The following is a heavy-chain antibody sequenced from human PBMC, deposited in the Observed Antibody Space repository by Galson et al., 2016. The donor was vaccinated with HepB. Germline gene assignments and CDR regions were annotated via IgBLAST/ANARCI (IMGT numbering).Heavy chain of an antibody. Sequence: SLRLSCAASGFTFSSYGMHWVRQAPGKGLEWVATIWYDGSNKYYADSVKGRFTISRDNSKSTLYLQMNSLRVEDTAVYYCVKGEYGQRFLEWLAPFDYWGQGALVTVSS. V-gene: IGHV3-33*06. J-gene: IGHJ4*02. D-gene: IGHD3-3*01. CDR2: IWYDGSNK. CDR1: GFTFSSYG. CDR3: VKGEYGQRFLEWLAPFDY.